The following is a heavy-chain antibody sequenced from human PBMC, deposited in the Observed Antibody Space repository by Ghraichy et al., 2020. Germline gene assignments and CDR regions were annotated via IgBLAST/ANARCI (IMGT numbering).Heavy chain of an antibody. CDR3: AREDCSSTSCYKNDYYYGMDV. CDR1: GGSISSSSYY. CDR2: IYYSGST. Sequence: SETLSLTCTVSGGSISSSSYYWGWIRQPPGKGLEWIGSIYYSGSTYYNPSLKSRVTISVDTSKNQFSLKLSSVTAADTAVYYCAREDCSSTSCYKNDYYYGMDVWGQGTTVTVSS. J-gene: IGHJ6*02. D-gene: IGHD2-2*02. V-gene: IGHV4-39*02.